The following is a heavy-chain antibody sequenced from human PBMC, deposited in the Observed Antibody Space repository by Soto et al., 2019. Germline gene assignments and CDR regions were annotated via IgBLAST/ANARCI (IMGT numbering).Heavy chain of an antibody. J-gene: IGHJ5*02. Sequence: QVQLVQSGAEVKEPGASVKVSCKASGYTFTSYTISWVRQAPGQGLEWMGRISPYNGNTNYAQKLQGRVTMTTDTSTSIAYMEPRSLRSDDTAVYYCARVVGALGHWFDPWGQGTLVTVSS. V-gene: IGHV1-18*01. D-gene: IGHD1-26*01. CDR2: ISPYNGNT. CDR1: GYTFTSYT. CDR3: ARVVGALGHWFDP.